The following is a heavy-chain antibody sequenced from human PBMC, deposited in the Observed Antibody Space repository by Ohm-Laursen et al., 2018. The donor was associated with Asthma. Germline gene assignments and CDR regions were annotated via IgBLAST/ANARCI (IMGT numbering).Heavy chain of an antibody. CDR3: ARGSTNLYFDY. CDR2: IYYSGST. J-gene: IGHJ4*02. V-gene: IGHV4-31*03. CDR1: GGSISSGGYY. D-gene: IGHD5/OR15-5a*01. Sequence: TLSLTCPVSGGSISSGGYYWSWIRQHPGKGLEWIGYIYYSGSTYYNPSLKSRVTISVDTSKNQFSLKLSSVTAADTAVYYCARGSTNLYFDYWGQGTLVTVSS.